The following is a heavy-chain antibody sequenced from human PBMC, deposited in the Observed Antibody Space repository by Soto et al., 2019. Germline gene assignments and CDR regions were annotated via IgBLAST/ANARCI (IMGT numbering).Heavy chain of an antibody. V-gene: IGHV1-2*02. Sequence: QVQLVQSGAETKNPGASVKVSCKASGYSFSGYYIQWVRQAPGQGPECQGWIYHNTETRYSSKKFQGRVTMASYMSTRTVYMELRDLRSDDTAVYYCVSLQTSGWPGVHWGQGTLVTVSS. D-gene: IGHD6-25*01. CDR3: VSLQTSGWPGVH. CDR2: IYHNTETR. CDR1: GYSFSGYY. J-gene: IGHJ4*02.